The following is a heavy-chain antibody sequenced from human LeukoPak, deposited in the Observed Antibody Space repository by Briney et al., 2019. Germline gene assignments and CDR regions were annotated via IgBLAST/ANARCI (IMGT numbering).Heavy chain of an antibody. J-gene: IGHJ4*02. D-gene: IGHD3-10*01. V-gene: IGHV3-48*03. CDR1: GFTFSGYE. Sequence: GGSLRLSCGASGFTFSGYEMNWVRQAPGKGLEWIAYICGRGVTTYFADSVKGRFTISRDDAKNLLYLQMNSLRAEDTAVYYCARDLYYYGSGSYVPGLPDYWGQGTLITVSS. CDR2: ICGRGVTT. CDR3: ARDLYYYGSGSYVPGLPDY.